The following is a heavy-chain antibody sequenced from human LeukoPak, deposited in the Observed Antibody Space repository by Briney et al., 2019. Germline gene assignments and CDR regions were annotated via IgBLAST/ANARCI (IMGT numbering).Heavy chain of an antibody. D-gene: IGHD2-21*01. Sequence: GGSLRLSCAASGFTFSSYSMNWVRQAPGKGLEWVSYISSSSSSIYYADSVKGRFTISRDNAKNSLYLQMNSLRAEDTAVYYCAREAFPGAYWGQGTLVTVSS. V-gene: IGHV3-48*01. CDR1: GFTFSSYS. J-gene: IGHJ4*02. CDR2: ISSSSSSI. CDR3: AREAFPGAY.